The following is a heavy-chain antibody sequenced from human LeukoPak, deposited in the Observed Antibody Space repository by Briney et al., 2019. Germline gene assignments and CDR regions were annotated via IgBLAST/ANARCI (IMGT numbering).Heavy chain of an antibody. V-gene: IGHV3-7*01. CDR2: INPDTSEI. Sequence: PGGSLRLSCEASGFTFSSSWMSWVRQGPGKGLEWVASINPDTSEIHYVDAVRGRFTISRDNAKNSLYLQMNSLRAEDTAVYYCAELGITMIGGVWGKGTTVTISS. CDR3: AELGITMIGGV. CDR1: GFTFSSSW. D-gene: IGHD3-10*02. J-gene: IGHJ6*04.